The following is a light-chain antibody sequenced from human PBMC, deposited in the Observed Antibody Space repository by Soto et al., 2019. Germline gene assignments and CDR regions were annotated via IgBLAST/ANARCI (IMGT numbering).Light chain of an antibody. CDR2: GAS. J-gene: IGKJ4*01. CDR1: QSLSGY. CDR3: QDRGNWRIYT. Sequence: EIVLTQSPATLSLSLGERPTLSCRASQSLSGYLAWYQQKPGQPPRLLIYGASHRATGIPARFTGTGSGTDFTLTISRLEPEDFAVYYCQDRGNWRIYTFGGGTKLDLK. V-gene: IGKV3-11*01.